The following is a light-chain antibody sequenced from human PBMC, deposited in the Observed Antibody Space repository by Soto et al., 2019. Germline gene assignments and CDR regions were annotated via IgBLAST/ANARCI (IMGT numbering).Light chain of an antibody. CDR2: DVS. CDR3: SSYTRSSTVV. J-gene: IGLJ2*01. V-gene: IGLV2-14*03. CDR1: SSDVGYYNY. Sequence: QSALTQPASVSGSPGQSITISCTGTSSDVGYYNYVSWYQQHPGKAPKLMVYDVSNRPSGVSNRFSGSKSGNTASLTISGLQAEDEADYDCSSYTRSSTVVFGGGTKLTVL.